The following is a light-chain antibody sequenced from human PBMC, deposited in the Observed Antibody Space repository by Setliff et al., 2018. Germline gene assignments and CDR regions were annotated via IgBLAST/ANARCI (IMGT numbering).Light chain of an antibody. V-gene: IGLV2-14*01. CDR2: EVS. Sequence: ALTQPASVSGSPGQSITISCTGTSSDVGVYNSVSWYQQHPGKAPKLMIYEVSNRPSGISSRFSGSKSGNTASLTISGLQAEDEADYYCSSHTTSSTWGFGGGTKVTVL. CDR3: SSHTTSSTWG. CDR1: SSDVGVYNS. J-gene: IGLJ3*02.